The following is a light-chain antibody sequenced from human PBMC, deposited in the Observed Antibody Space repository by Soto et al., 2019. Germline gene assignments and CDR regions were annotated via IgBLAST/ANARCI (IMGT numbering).Light chain of an antibody. J-gene: IGKJ1*01. CDR3: HQTLSAPWT. V-gene: IGKV1-39*01. Sequence: QSGVPSRFSGSGSGTHFSLSIDSLQREDSATYFCHQTLSAPWTFGQGTKVEIK.